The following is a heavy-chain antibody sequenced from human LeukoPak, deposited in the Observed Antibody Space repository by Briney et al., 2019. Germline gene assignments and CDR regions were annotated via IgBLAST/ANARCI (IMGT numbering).Heavy chain of an antibody. Sequence: SETLSLTCTVSGASISSSYCTWIRQPAGEGLEWIGRMSSGGSTTYNPSFKGRVTISVDTSKNQFSLKLSSVTAADTAVYYCARAVLRYFDWLGGQYYFDYWGQGTLVTVSS. CDR1: GASISSSY. J-gene: IGHJ4*02. V-gene: IGHV4-4*07. CDR3: ARAVLRYFDWLGGQYYFDY. CDR2: MSSGGST. D-gene: IGHD3-9*01.